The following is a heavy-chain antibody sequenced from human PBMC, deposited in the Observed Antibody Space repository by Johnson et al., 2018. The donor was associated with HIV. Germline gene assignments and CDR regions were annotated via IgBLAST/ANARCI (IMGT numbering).Heavy chain of an antibody. D-gene: IGHD1-26*01. CDR2: IWYDGSNK. Sequence: QVLLVESGGGVVQPGRSLRLSCAASGFTFSSYGMHWVRQAPGKGLEWVAVIWYDGSNKYYADSVKGRFTISRDNSKNTLYLQMNSLRAEDTAVYYCAKERSGSYSGADAFDIWGQGTMVTVSS. J-gene: IGHJ3*02. CDR3: AKERSGSYSGADAFDI. CDR1: GFTFSSYG. V-gene: IGHV3-33*06.